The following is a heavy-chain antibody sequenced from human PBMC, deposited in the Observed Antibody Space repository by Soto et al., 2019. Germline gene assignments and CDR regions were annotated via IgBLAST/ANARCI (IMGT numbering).Heavy chain of an antibody. J-gene: IGHJ4*02. CDR2: IISKTDGETT. CDR3: TALWGGGCHS. V-gene: IGHV3-15*01. D-gene: IGHD3-16*01. CDR1: GFTFTDAW. Sequence: EVQLVESVGGLVKPGGTLRLSCAASGFTFTDAWMSWVRQTPGKGLEWVGRIISKTDGETTDYPAPVKGRFTISREDSKNSLCLQINSLEAEDTGVYYCTALWGGGCHSWGQGTLVTFSS.